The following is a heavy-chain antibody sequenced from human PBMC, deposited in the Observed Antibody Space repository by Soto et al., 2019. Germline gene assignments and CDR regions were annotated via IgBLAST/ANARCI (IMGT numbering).Heavy chain of an antibody. Sequence: PGGSLRLSCAASGFTFSSYGMHWVRQAPGKGLEWVAVISYDGSNKYYADSVKGRFTISRDNSKNTLYLQMNSLRAEDTAVYYCAKVYYGGNPLVDYFDYLGQGTLVTVSS. CDR1: GFTFSSYG. CDR3: AKVYYGGNPLVDYFDY. D-gene: IGHD4-17*01. V-gene: IGHV3-30*18. CDR2: ISYDGSNK. J-gene: IGHJ4*02.